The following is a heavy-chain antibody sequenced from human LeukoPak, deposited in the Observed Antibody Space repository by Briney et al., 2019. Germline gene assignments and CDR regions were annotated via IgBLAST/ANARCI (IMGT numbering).Heavy chain of an antibody. J-gene: IGHJ4*02. CDR2: INSGGKI. Sequence: GGSLRLSCVASGFTLSHNYMSWVRQAPGKGLEWVSVINSGGKIYYADSVKGRFTISRDNSKNTLHLQMNSLRTEDTAVYYCARDRNNYKNSGYLDYLDYWGRGTLVTVSS. V-gene: IGHV3-66*02. CDR3: ARDRNNYKNSGYLDYLDY. CDR1: GFTLSHNY. D-gene: IGHD3-22*01.